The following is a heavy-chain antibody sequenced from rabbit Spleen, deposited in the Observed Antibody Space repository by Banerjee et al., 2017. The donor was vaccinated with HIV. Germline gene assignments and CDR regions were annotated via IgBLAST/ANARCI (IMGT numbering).Heavy chain of an antibody. J-gene: IGHJ4*01. D-gene: IGHD1-1*01. CDR2: IYTGSSGSA. CDR1: GFSFSSSYY. Sequence: QEQLVESGGGLVQPEGSLTLTCTASGFSFSSSYYMCWVRQAPGKGLESIVCIYTGSSGSAYCASWAKGRFTISKPSSATVTLQMTSLTAADTASYVCARSLVDKTNLWGPGTLVTVS. V-gene: IGHV1S45*01. CDR3: ARSLVDKTNL.